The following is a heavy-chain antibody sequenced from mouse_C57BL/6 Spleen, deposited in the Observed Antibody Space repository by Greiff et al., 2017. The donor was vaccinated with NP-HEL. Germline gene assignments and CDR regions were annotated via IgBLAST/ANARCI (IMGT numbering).Heavy chain of an antibody. J-gene: IGHJ3*01. CDR3: ARGWFAY. V-gene: IGHV5-17*01. CDR1: GFTFSDYG. Sequence: EVKLMESGGGLVKPGGSLKLSCAASGFTFSDYGMHWVRLAPEKGLEWVAYISSGSSTIYYADTVKGRFTISRDNAKNTLFLQMTSLRSEDTAMYYCARGWFAYWGQGTLVTVSA. CDR2: ISSGSSTI.